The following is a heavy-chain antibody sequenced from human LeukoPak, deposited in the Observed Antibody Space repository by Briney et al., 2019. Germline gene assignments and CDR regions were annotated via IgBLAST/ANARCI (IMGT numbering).Heavy chain of an antibody. J-gene: IGHJ4*02. CDR2: IKDDGSEK. CDR3: SNWGDTWGLDF. CDR1: GLNFRKSW. V-gene: IGHV3-7*01. D-gene: IGHD7-27*01. Sequence: GESLKISCAASGLNFRKSWMTWVRQAPGRGLEWVANIKDDGSEKYYVDSVKGRFTISRDNAKDSLYLQMNSLGAEDTAVYYCSNWGDTWGLDFWGQGILVSVSS.